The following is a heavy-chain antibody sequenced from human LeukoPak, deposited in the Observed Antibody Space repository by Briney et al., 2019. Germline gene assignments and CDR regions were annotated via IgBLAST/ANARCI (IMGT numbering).Heavy chain of an antibody. CDR3: ARQRGYCSGGSCYRTPHFDY. D-gene: IGHD2-15*01. CDR2: IYYSGST. V-gene: IGHV4-39*01. Sequence: SETLSLTCTVSGGSIRSSSYYWGWIRQPPGKGLEWIGSIYYSGSTYYNPSLKSRVTISVDTSKNQFSLKLSSVTAADTGVYYCARQRGYCSGGSCYRTPHFDYWGQGTLVTVSS. CDR1: GGSIRSSSYY. J-gene: IGHJ4*02.